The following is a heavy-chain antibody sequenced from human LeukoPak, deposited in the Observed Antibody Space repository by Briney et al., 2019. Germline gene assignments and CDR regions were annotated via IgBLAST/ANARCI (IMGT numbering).Heavy chain of an antibody. V-gene: IGHV4-39*01. CDR1: GGSISSSSYY. J-gene: IGHJ6*03. CDR3: AQIGAENCSGGSCYSWGYYYYYYYVDV. CDR2: IYYSWST. D-gene: IGHD2-15*01. Sequence: SETLSLTCTVSGGSISSSSYYCGWIRQPPGKGLEWIGSIYYSWSTYYNSSLKSRVTISVDTFKIQFSMTLSSVNAADTAVYYCAQIGAENCSGGSCYSWGYYYYYYYVDVWGKGTTVTVSS.